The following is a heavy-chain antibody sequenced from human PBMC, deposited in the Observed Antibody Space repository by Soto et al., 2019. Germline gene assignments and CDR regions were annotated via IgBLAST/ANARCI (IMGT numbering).Heavy chain of an antibody. D-gene: IGHD2-15*01. CDR2: IKQDGSEI. CDR3: ARDPVCSGGSCYDY. J-gene: IGHJ4*02. V-gene: IGHV3-7*01. Sequence: QTGGSLRLSCAASGFTFSRYWMTWVRQAPGKGLEWVANIKQDGSEIYYVDSVKGRFTISRDNAENSLYLQMNSLRAEDTAVYYCARDPVCSGGSCYDYWGQGTLVT. CDR1: GFTFSRYW.